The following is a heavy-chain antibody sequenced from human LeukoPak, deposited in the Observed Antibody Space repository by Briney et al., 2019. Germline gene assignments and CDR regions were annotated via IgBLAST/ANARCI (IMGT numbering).Heavy chain of an antibody. D-gene: IGHD6-13*01. CDR2: ISGSGGST. Sequence: GGSLRLSCAASRVTLRGYAMSCVRQAPGKGLEWVSAISGSGGSTYYADSVKGRFTISRDNSKNTLYLQMNSLRAEDTAVYYCATGYIYDAFDIWGQGTMVTVSS. V-gene: IGHV3-23*01. CDR1: RVTLRGYA. J-gene: IGHJ3*02. CDR3: ATGYIYDAFDI.